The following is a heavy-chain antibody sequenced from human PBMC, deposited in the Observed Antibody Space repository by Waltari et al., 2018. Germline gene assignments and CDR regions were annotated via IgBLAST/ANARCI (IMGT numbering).Heavy chain of an antibody. CDR2: IAYDGNHE. CDR3: AREGYSIGWLGGALDV. V-gene: IGHV3-30-3*01. Sequence: QVQLVESGGGVVQPGRSLRLSCAAFGFTFSTFAIDWVRPAPGKGLEWVAVIAYDGNHECYADSVKGRFTMSRDNSKSTLFLKMNSLRSEDTAVYYCAREGYSIGWLGGALDVWGQGTTVTVSS. J-gene: IGHJ6*02. D-gene: IGHD6-19*01. CDR1: GFTFSTFA.